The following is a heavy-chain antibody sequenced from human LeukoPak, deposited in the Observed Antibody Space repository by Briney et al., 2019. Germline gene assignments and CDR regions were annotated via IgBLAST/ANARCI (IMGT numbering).Heavy chain of an antibody. CDR2: IIPIFGTA. V-gene: IGHV1-69*05. CDR3: ARDETGPEWELPFDY. CDR1: GGTFSSYA. Sequence: SVKVSCKASGGTFSSYAISWVRQAPGQGLEWMGRIIPIFGTANYAQKFQGRVTTTTDESTSTAYMELSSLRSEDTAVYYCARDETGPEWELPFDYWGQGTLVTVSS. D-gene: IGHD1-26*01. J-gene: IGHJ4*02.